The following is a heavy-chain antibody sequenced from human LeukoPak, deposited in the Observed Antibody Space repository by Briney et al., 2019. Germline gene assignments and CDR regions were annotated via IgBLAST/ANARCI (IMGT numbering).Heavy chain of an antibody. J-gene: IGHJ3*02. V-gene: IGHV1-18*01. D-gene: IGHD3-10*01. CDR1: GYTFTSYG. CDR3: VRGVTIPDPTPLDAFDI. Sequence: ASVKVSCKASGYTFTSYGISWVRQAPGQGLEWMGWISAYNGNTNYAQKLQGRVTMTTDTSTSTAYMELRSLRSDDTAVYYCVRGVTIPDPTPLDAFDIWGQGTMVTVSS. CDR2: ISAYNGNT.